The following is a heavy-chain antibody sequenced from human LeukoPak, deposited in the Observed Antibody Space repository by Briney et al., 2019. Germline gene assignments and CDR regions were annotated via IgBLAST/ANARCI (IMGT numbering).Heavy chain of an antibody. CDR1: GFTVSSNY. Sequence: GGSLRLSCAASGFTVSSNYMSWVRQAPGKGLEWVSVIYSGGSTYYADSVKGRFTISRDNSKNTLYLQMNSLRAEDTAVYYCARGPGGLRSPYYYFTDWGQGTLVTVSS. CDR2: IYSGGST. J-gene: IGHJ4*02. CDR3: ARGPGGLRSPYYYFTD. V-gene: IGHV3-66*01. D-gene: IGHD2-21*01.